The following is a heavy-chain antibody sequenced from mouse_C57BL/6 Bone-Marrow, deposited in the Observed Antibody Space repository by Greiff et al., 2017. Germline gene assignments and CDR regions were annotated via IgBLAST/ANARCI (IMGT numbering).Heavy chain of an antibody. CDR3: ARDEAQTYYFDY. CDR2: ISDGGSYT. V-gene: IGHV5-4*01. Sequence: EVKVEESGGGLVKPGGSLKLSCAASGFTFSSYAMSWVRQTPEKRLEWVATISDGGSYTYYPDNVKGRFTISRDNAKNNLYLQMRHLKSEDTAMYYCARDEAQTYYFDYWGQGTTLTVSS. CDR1: GFTFSSYA. J-gene: IGHJ2*01.